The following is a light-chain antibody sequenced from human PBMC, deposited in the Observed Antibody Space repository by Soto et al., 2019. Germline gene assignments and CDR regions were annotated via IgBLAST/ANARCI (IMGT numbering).Light chain of an antibody. V-gene: IGLV1-44*01. CDR1: TSNVGDNA. J-gene: IGLJ3*02. CDR3: GAWDGSLTALV. CDR2: YSN. Sequence: QSVLTQPPSASGTPGQTITISCSGSTSNVGDNALNCYQQHPGTAPKLVIYYSNQRPSGVPDRFSGSKSGTSGSLAISGLQSEDEADYYCGAWDGSLTALVFGGGTKLTVL.